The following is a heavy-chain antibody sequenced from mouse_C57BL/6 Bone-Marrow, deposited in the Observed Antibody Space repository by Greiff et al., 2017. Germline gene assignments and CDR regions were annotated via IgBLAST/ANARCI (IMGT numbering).Heavy chain of an antibody. Sequence: QVQLKQPGAELVKPGASVKMSCKASGYTFTSYWITWVKQRPGQGLEWIGDIYPGSGSTNYNEKFKSKATLTVDTSSSTAYMQHSSLTSEDSAVYYCAREGYGSSFYAMDYWGQGTSVTVSS. CDR3: AREGYGSSFYAMDY. D-gene: IGHD1-1*01. CDR2: IYPGSGST. V-gene: IGHV1-55*01. CDR1: GYTFTSYW. J-gene: IGHJ4*01.